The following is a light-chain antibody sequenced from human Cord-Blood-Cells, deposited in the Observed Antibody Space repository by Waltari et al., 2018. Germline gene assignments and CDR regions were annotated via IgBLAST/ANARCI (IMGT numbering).Light chain of an antibody. CDR2: GTS. Sequence: ETTLTQSPAFMSATPGDKVNISCKASQDIDDDMDWYQQKPGEAAIFIIQGTSTPVPGISTRFSGNGYGTDFNLTINNIGSEDSAYYFCLQHDNFPYTFGQGTKLEIK. CDR1: QDIDDD. V-gene: IGKV5-2*01. J-gene: IGKJ2*01. CDR3: LQHDNFPYT.